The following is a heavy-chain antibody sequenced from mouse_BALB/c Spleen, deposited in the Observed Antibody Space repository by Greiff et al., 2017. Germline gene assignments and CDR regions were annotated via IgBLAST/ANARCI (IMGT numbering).Heavy chain of an antibody. J-gene: IGHJ3*01. CDR1: GFNIKDTY. CDR2: IDPANGNT. Sequence: VQLQQSGAELVKLGASVKLSCTASGFNIKDTYMHWVKQRPEQGLEWIGRIDPANGNTKYDPKFQGKATITADTSSNTAYLQLSSLTSEDTAVYYCARSGYYGSPWFAYWGQGTLVTVSA. D-gene: IGHD1-1*01. V-gene: IGHV14-3*02. CDR3: ARSGYYGSPWFAY.